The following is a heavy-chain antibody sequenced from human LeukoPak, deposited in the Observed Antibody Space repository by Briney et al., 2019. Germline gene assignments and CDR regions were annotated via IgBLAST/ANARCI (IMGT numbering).Heavy chain of an antibody. Sequence: PGGSLRLSCAASGFTFSRYNMNWVRQAPGKGLEWVSSITSSSTYTFYADSVKGRFTISRDNARNSLYLQMNSLRAEDTAVYYCARAAGGVVAANYYFDYWGQGTLVTVSS. CDR2: ITSSSTYT. D-gene: IGHD2-15*01. CDR1: GFTFSRYN. J-gene: IGHJ4*02. CDR3: ARAAGGVVAANYYFDY. V-gene: IGHV3-21*01.